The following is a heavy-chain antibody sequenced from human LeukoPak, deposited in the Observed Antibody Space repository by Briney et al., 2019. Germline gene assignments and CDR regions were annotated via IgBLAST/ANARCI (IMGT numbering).Heavy chain of an antibody. CDR2: MNPNSGNT. Sequence: ASVTVSCKASGYTFTSYDINWVRQATGQGLEWMGWMNPNSGNTDYAQKFQGRVTMTRSTSISTAYMELSSLRSEDTAVYYCARGLGFLIGSIWYPDAFDIWGQGAMVTVSS. CDR1: GYTFTSYD. J-gene: IGHJ3*02. V-gene: IGHV1-8*01. CDR3: ARGLGFLIGSIWYPDAFDI. D-gene: IGHD6-13*01.